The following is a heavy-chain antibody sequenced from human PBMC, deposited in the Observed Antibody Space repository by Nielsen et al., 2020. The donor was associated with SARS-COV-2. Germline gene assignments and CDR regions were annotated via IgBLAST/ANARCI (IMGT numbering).Heavy chain of an antibody. J-gene: IGHJ3*02. Sequence: GESLKIPCAVYGFPFSSYAMSWVRQAPGKGLEWVSAISGSGGSTYYADSVKGRFTISRDNSKNTLYLQMNSLRAEDTAVYYCAKVTYSSGWDDAFDIWGQGTMVTVSS. D-gene: IGHD6-19*01. CDR2: ISGSGGST. CDR3: AKVTYSSGWDDAFDI. CDR1: GFPFSSYA. V-gene: IGHV3-23*01.